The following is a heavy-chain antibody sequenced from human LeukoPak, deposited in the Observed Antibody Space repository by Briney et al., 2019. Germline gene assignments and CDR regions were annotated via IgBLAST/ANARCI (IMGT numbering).Heavy chain of an antibody. CDR3: ARDHQSVIVVATDAFDI. CDR2: ISGSSSYI. J-gene: IGHJ3*02. D-gene: IGHD3-22*01. Sequence: KAGGSLRLSCAASGFTFSSYSMNWVRQAPGKGLEWVSSISGSSSYIYYADSVEGRFTISRDNAKNSLYLQMNSLRAEDTAVYYCARDHQSVIVVATDAFDIWGPGTMVTVSS. V-gene: IGHV3-21*01. CDR1: GFTFSSYS.